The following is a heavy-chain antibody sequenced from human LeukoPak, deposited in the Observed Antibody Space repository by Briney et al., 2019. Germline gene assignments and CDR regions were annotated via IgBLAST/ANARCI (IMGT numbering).Heavy chain of an antibody. CDR2: ISGSGGST. V-gene: IGHV3-23*01. J-gene: IGHJ4*02. D-gene: IGHD6-19*01. Sequence: GGSLRLSCAASGFTFSSYAMIWVRQAPGKGLEWVSAISGSGGSTYYADSVKGRFTISRDNSNNTLYLQMNSLRAEDTAVYYCATRGGIAVAGNQFDYWGQGTLVTVSS. CDR3: ATRGGIAVAGNQFDY. CDR1: GFTFSSYA.